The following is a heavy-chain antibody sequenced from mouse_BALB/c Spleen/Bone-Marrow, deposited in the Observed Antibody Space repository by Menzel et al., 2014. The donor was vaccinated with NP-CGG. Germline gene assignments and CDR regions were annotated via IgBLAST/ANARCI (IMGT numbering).Heavy chain of an antibody. CDR3: ARALGDGYYYAMDY. D-gene: IGHD2-3*01. CDR2: IDPSDSET. V-gene: IGHV1-69*02. J-gene: IGHJ4*01. Sequence: VQGVESGAELVKPGAPVKLSCKASGYTFTSYWMNWVKQRPGRGLEWIGRIDPSDSETHYNQKFKDKATLTVDKSSSTAYIQLGSLTSEDSAVYYCARALGDGYYYAMDYWGQGTSVTVSS. CDR1: GYTFTSYW.